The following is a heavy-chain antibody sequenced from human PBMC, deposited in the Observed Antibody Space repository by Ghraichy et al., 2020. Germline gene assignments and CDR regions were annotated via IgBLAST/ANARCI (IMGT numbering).Heavy chain of an antibody. CDR2: ISSSGSTI. CDR1: GFTFSSYE. J-gene: IGHJ4*02. Sequence: GGSLRLSCAASGFTFSSYEMNWVRQAPGKGLEWVSYISSSGSTIYYADSVKGRFTISRDNAKNSLYLQMNSLRAEDTAVYYCARERTTVTWSWGNKYYFDYWGQGTLVTVSS. CDR3: ARERTTVTWSWGNKYYFDY. D-gene: IGHD4-17*01. V-gene: IGHV3-48*03.